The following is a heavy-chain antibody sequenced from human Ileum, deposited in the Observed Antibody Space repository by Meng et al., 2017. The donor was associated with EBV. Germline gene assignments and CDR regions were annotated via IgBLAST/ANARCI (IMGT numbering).Heavy chain of an antibody. Sequence: QVHVEGSGPGLVKASDPLTISCHQSGYTHLTTYRWAWIRPRPGKGLEWIGHIYYSETTYNNPSLKSRVTMSIDPSKNQFTLKLSSVTAVDTAVYYCARNSESGSYIDYWGLGTLVPVSS. D-gene: IGHD1-26*01. CDR2: IYYSETT. J-gene: IGHJ4*02. V-gene: IGHV4-28*01. CDR3: ARNSESGSYIDY. CDR1: GYTHLTTYR.